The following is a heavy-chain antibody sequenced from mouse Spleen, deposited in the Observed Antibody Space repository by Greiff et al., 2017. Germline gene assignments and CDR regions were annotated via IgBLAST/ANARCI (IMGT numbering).Heavy chain of an antibody. Sequence: EVMLVESGGGLVKLGGSLKLSCAASGFTFSSYYMSWVRQTPEKRLEWVATISSGGGSTYYPDSVKGRFTISRDNAKNTLYLQMSSLNSEDTAVYYCAKTGTGWFAYWGQGTLVTVSA. CDR2: ISSGGGST. CDR1: GFTFSSYY. CDR3: AKTGTGWFAY. D-gene: IGHD4-1*01. V-gene: IGHV5-9*01. J-gene: IGHJ3*01.